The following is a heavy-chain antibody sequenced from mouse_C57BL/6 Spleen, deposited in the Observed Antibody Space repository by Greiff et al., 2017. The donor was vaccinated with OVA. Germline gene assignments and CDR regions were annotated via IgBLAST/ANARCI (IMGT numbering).Heavy chain of an antibody. V-gene: IGHV5-9-1*02. J-gene: IGHJ2*01. CDR3: TRVYYYGSSPYFDF. D-gene: IGHD1-1*01. CDR1: GFTFSSYA. CDR2: ISSGGDYI. Sequence: EVMLMESGEGLVKPGGSLKLSCAASGFTFSSYAMSWVRQTPEKRLEWVAYISSGGDYIYYADTVKGRFTISRDNARNTLYLQMSSLKSEDTAMYYCTRVYYYGSSPYFDFWGQGTTLTVSS.